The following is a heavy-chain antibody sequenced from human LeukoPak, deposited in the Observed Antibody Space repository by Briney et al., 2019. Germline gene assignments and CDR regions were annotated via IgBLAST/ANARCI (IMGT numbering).Heavy chain of an antibody. D-gene: IGHD3-16*01. Sequence: KSGGSLRLSCAASGFTFSSYSMNWVRQAPGKGLEWVSSISSSSSYIYYADSVKGRFTISRDNAKNSLYLQMNSLRAEDTAVYYCARGGRIMITFGDRGQIWGQGTMVTVPS. CDR2: ISSSSSYI. V-gene: IGHV3-21*01. J-gene: IGHJ3*02. CDR1: GFTFSSYS. CDR3: ARGGRIMITFGDRGQI.